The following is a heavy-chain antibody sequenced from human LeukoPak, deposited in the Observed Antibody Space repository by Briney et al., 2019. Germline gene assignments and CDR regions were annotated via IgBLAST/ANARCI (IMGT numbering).Heavy chain of an antibody. J-gene: IGHJ4*02. CDR3: ARVVDYDYVWGSYSYFDY. V-gene: IGHV4-38-2*01. D-gene: IGHD3-16*01. Sequence: SETLSLTCAVSGYSISSGYYWGWIRQPPGKGLEWIGSIYHSGSTYYNPSLKSRVTISVDTSKNQFSLKLSSVTAADTAVYYCARVVDYDYVWGSYSYFDYWGQGTLVTVSS. CDR2: IYHSGST. CDR1: GYSISSGYY.